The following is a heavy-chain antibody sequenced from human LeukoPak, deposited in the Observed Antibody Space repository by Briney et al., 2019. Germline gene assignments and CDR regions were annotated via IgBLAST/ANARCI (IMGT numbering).Heavy chain of an antibody. J-gene: IGHJ6*04. D-gene: IGHD3-10*01. CDR1: GGTFSSYA. CDR2: IIPIFGTA. V-gene: IGHV1-69*13. CDR3: ARGEITMVRGATINPYYGMDV. Sequence: SVKVSCKASGGTFSSYAISWVRQAPGQGLEWMGGIIPIFGTANYAHKSQGRVTITADESTSTAYMELSSLRSEDTAVYYCARGEITMVRGATINPYYGMDVWGKGTTVTVSS.